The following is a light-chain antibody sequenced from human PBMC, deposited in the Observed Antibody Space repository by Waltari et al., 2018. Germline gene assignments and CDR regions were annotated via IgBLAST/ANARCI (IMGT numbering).Light chain of an antibody. V-gene: IGKV3-11*01. CDR2: DAS. Sequence: EIVLPQSPATLSLSPGQRGTLSCRANQSVGDNLAWYQQKPGQPRRLLIYDASNRATGIPARFSGSGSGKDFTLTISSLEPEDFAVYYCQQRRTWPSITFGQGTRLDI. CDR1: QSVGDN. J-gene: IGKJ5*01. CDR3: QQRRTWPSIT.